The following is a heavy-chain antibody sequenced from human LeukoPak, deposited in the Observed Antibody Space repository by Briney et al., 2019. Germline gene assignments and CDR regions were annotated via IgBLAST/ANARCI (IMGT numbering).Heavy chain of an antibody. Sequence: GASVKVSCKASGYTFTSYYMHWVLQAPGQGLEWMGIINPSGGSTSYAQKFQGRVTMTRDMSTSTVYMELSSLRSEDTAVYYCARASGDSSGYYSFVYWGQGTLVTVSS. CDR1: GYTFTSYY. D-gene: IGHD3-22*01. J-gene: IGHJ4*02. V-gene: IGHV1-46*01. CDR3: ARASGDSSGYYSFVY. CDR2: INPSGGST.